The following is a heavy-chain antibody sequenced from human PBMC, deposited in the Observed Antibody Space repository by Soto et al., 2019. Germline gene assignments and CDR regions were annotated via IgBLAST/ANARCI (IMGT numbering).Heavy chain of an antibody. CDR2: IYHSGST. CDR1: GNSISTTNW. Sequence: SETLSLTCVVSGNSISTTNWWSWVRQSPGKGLEWIGEIYHSGSTNYNPSLKSRVTISVDKSKNQFSLKLSSVTAADTAVYYCARDVGYHYDGSPSGQFDFWGQGTLVTVS. D-gene: IGHD3-22*01. V-gene: IGHV4-4*02. CDR3: ARDVGYHYDGSPSGQFDF. J-gene: IGHJ4*02.